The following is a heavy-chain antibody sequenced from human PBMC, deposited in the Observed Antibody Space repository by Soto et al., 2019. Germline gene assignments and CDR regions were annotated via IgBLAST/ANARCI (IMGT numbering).Heavy chain of an antibody. D-gene: IGHD6-13*01. V-gene: IGHV3-48*01. J-gene: IGHJ4*02. CDR1: GFTFNSYG. CDR2: ISGSSSTI. Sequence: SGFTFNSYGMTWVRQAPGKGLEWVSLISGSSSTIYYADSVKGRFTISRDNAKNSLYLQMNSLRAEDTAVYYCAYSSTPFDYWGQGTLVTVSS. CDR3: AYSSTPFDY.